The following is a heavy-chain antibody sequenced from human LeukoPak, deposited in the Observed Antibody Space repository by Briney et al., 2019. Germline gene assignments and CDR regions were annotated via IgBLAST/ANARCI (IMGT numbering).Heavy chain of an antibody. CDR1: GFTFSSYA. CDR3: AKEMRTYDSSVYYPVVAVY. D-gene: IGHD3-22*01. CDR2: ISGSGGST. V-gene: IGHV3-23*01. J-gene: IGHJ4*02. Sequence: GGSLRLSCAASGFTFSSYAVSWVRQAPGKGLEWVSTISGSGGSTYYADSVKGRFIISRDNSRNTLYLQMNSLRAEDTAVYYCAKEMRTYDSSVYYPVVAVYWGQGTLVTVSS.